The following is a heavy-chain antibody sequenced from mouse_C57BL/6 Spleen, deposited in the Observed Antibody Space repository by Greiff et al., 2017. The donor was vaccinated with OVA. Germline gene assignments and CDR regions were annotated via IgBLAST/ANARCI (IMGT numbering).Heavy chain of an antibody. V-gene: IGHV1-64*01. D-gene: IGHD1-1*01. Sequence: VQLQQPGAELVKPGASVKLSCKASGYTFTSYWMHWVKQRPGQGLEWIGMLHPNSGSTNYNEKFKSKATLTVDKSSSTAYMQLSSLTSEDSAVYDCARSTVVATDWYCDVWGTGTTVTVSS. CDR2: LHPNSGST. CDR3: ARSTVVATDWYCDV. J-gene: IGHJ1*03. CDR1: GYTFTSYW.